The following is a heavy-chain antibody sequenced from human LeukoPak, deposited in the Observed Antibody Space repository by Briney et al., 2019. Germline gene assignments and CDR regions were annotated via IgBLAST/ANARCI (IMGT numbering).Heavy chain of an antibody. D-gene: IGHD6-19*01. CDR2: IYSGGRT. CDR3: ARDSLSSGRYHEY. CDR1: GFTVSSNY. V-gene: IGHV3-66*01. Sequence: GGSLRLSCAASGFTVSSNYMSWVRQAPGKGLECVSVIYSGGRTHYADSVKGRFTISRDNSKNTLYLQVSSLRAEDTAVYYCARDSLSSGRYHEYWGQGTLVSVSS. J-gene: IGHJ4*02.